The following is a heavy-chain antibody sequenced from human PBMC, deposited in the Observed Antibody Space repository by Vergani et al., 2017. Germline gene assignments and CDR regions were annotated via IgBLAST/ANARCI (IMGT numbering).Heavy chain of an antibody. V-gene: IGHV4-31*03. Sequence: QVQLQESGPGLVKPSQTLSLTCTVSGGSIRRGGYYWSWIRQNPGKGLEWIGYIYYSGSTYYNPSLKSRVTISVDTSKNQFSLELSSVPAGDTAVYYCGGSGPSMLPAATGHWGQGTLVTVSS. CDR1: GGSIRRGGYY. CDR2: IYYSGST. D-gene: IGHD2-2*01. J-gene: IGHJ1*01. CDR3: GGSGPSMLPAATGH.